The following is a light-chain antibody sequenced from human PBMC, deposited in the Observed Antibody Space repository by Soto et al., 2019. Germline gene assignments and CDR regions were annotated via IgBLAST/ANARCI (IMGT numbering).Light chain of an antibody. J-gene: IGLJ1*01. V-gene: IGLV2-8*01. CDR1: SSDVGDYNY. CDR2: EVT. Sequence: QSVLTQPPSASGSPGQSVTISCTGTSSDVGDYNYVSWYQQHPGKAPKLMIYEVTKRPSGVPARFSGSKSGNTASLTVSGLQADDEADYYCSSYAGSNNYVFGTGTKLTVL. CDR3: SSYAGSNNYV.